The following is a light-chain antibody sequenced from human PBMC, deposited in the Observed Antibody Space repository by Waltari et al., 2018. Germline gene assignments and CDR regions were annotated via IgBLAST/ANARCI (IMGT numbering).Light chain of an antibody. CDR3: QQYNNWLTWS. V-gene: IGKV3-15*01. CDR2: GAS. Sequence: EIVMTQSPATLSVSPGERATLSCRASQSVDSNLAWYQQKPGQAPRLLIFGASTRATGIPARFSSSWSGTEFTLTISSLQSEDFAVYYCQQYNNWLTWSFGQGTKVEIK. CDR1: QSVDSN. J-gene: IGKJ1*01.